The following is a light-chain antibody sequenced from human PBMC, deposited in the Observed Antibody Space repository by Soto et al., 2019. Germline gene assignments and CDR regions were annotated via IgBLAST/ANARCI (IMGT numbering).Light chain of an antibody. V-gene: IGKV1-33*01. CDR3: QQYDNFPPYT. CDR1: RDISVY. CDR2: DVS. Sequence: DIQMTQSPSSLSASIGDRVTITYQASRDISVYLNWYQHKPGKPPKLLVYDVSNLQTGVPSRFSGSGSGTHFTLTISSLQPEDIATYYCQQYDNFPPYTFGLGTKLEIK. J-gene: IGKJ2*01.